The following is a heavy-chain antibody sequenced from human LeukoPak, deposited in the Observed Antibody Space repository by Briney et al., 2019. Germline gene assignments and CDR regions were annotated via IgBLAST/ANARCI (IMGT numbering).Heavy chain of an antibody. CDR3: ARGLLVWGSYRYLPGRFDY. CDR2: IYTSGRT. Sequence: SETLSLTCTVSGGSINSGRYYWSWIRQPAGKGLEWIGHIYTSGRTSYNPSLKSRVTISVDTSKNQFSLKLSSVTAADTAVYYCARGLLVWGSYRYLPGRFDYWGQGTLVTVPS. J-gene: IGHJ4*02. D-gene: IGHD3-16*02. CDR1: GGSINSGRYY. V-gene: IGHV4-61*09.